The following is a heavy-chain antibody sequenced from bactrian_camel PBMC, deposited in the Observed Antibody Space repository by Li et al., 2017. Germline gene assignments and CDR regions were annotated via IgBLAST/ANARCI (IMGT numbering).Heavy chain of an antibody. J-gene: IGHJ4*01. Sequence: VQLVESGGGSVQPGGSLRLSCAASGFTFSSYGMSWVRQAPGKGLEWVSGIWSDGSNTYYADSVKGRFTISRDNAKNTLFLQMDSLKPEDTAMYYCATDDLHRRRPDDRVAFGRRFTYWGQGTQVTVS. V-gene: IGHV3S7*01. CDR2: IWSDGSNT. CDR1: GFTFSSYG. D-gene: IGHD1*01. CDR3: ATDDLHRRRPDDRVAFGRRFTY.